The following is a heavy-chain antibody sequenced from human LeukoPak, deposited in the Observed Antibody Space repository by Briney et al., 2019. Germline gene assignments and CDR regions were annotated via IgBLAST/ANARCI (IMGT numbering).Heavy chain of an antibody. J-gene: IGHJ4*02. V-gene: IGHV1-69*05. CDR3: ARGSTRGYSYGYYDYFDY. Sequence: SVKVSCKASGGTFSSYAISWVRQAPGQGLEWMGGIIPIFGTANYAQKFQGRVTITTDESTSTAYMELSSLRSEDTAVYYCARGSTRGYSYGYYDYFDYRGQGTLVTVSS. CDR2: IIPIFGTA. D-gene: IGHD5-18*01. CDR1: GGTFSSYA.